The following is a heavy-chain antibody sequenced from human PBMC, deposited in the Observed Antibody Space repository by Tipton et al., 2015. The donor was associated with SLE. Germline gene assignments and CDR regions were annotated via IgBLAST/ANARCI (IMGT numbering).Heavy chain of an antibody. CDR3: ARPPKTGYNVDL. D-gene: IGHD1-14*01. J-gene: IGHJ2*01. V-gene: IGHV4-39*01. Sequence: TLSLTCTVSGGSISSSSYYWGWIRQPPGKGLEWIGSIYYSGSTYYNPSLKSRVTISVDTSKNQFSLKLSSVIAADMAVYYCARPPKTGYNVDLWGRGTLVTVSS. CDR2: IYYSGST. CDR1: GGSISSSSYY.